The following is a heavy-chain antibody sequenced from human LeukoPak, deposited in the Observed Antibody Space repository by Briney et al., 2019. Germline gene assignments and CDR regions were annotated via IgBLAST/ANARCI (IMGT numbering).Heavy chain of an antibody. V-gene: IGHV1-46*01. CDR2: ISPSGGST. Sequence: GASVKVSCKAFGYTFTSNYMHWVRQAPGQGPEWMGVISPSGGSTTYAQKFQGRVTITADKSTSTAYMELSSLRSEDTAVYYCASPHLPIREWVAWSGYPFDYWGQGTLVTVSS. CDR1: GYTFTSNY. D-gene: IGHD3-3*01. J-gene: IGHJ4*02. CDR3: ASPHLPIREWVAWSGYPFDY.